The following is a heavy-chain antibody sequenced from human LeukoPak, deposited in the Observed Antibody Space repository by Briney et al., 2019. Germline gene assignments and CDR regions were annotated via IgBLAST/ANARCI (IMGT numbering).Heavy chain of an antibody. CDR2: IYYSGST. D-gene: IGHD3-3*01. V-gene: IGHV4-59*08. Sequence: SETLSLTCAVYGGSFSGYYWSWIRQPPGKGLEWIGYIYYSGSTNYNPSLKSRVTISVDTSKNQFSLKLSSVTAADTAVYYCARRYDFWSGYYFGYWGQGTLVTVSS. CDR1: GGSFSGYY. J-gene: IGHJ4*02. CDR3: ARRYDFWSGYYFGY.